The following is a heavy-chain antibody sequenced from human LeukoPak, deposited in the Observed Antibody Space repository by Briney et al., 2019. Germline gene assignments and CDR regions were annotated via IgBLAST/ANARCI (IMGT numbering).Heavy chain of an antibody. D-gene: IGHD3-10*01. CDR2: IKSKGDGETT. CDR3: TTDRGLTMIRGVLVD. V-gene: IGHV3-15*01. Sequence: GGSLRLSCAASGFSFSNYAMHWVRQAPGKGLEWVGRIKSKGDGETTDYAEPVKGRFSMSRDDSEATMYLQMYGLEAEDTAVYYCTTDRGLTMIRGVLVDWGQGALVTVSS. J-gene: IGHJ4*02. CDR1: GFSFSNYA.